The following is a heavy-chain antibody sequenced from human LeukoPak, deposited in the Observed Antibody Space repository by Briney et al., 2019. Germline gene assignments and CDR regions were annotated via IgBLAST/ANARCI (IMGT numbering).Heavy chain of an antibody. CDR1: GFTFSSYA. D-gene: IGHD6-19*01. J-gene: IGHJ4*02. Sequence: PGGSLRLSCAASGFTFSSYAMSWVRQAPGKGLEWVSAISGSGGSTYYADSVKGRFTISRDNSKNTLYLQMNSLRAEDTAVYYCAKETDPHSSGWYRRASGYWGQGTLVTVSS. V-gene: IGHV3-23*01. CDR3: AKETDPHSSGWYRRASGY. CDR2: ISGSGGST.